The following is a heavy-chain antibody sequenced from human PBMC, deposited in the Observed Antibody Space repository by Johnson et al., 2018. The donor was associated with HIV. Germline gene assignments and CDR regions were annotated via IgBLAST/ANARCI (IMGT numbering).Heavy chain of an antibody. Sequence: VQLVESGGGLVQPGGSLRLSCVASGFAFSSHWMSWVRQASGRGLEWVANINIDGSVIHYVDSVRGRFTISRDNAKNSLYLQMNSLRGEDTAMYYCARDPAYAALDIWGQGTMVTVSS. J-gene: IGHJ3*02. CDR1: GFAFSSHW. D-gene: IGHD2-8*01. CDR2: INIDGSVI. CDR3: ARDPAYAALDI. V-gene: IGHV3-7*05.